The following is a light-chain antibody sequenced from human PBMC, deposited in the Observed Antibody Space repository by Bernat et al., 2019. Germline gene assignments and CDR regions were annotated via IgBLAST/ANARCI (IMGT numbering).Light chain of an antibody. CDR2: DVR. J-gene: IGLJ3*02. CDR1: SSDIGAYDY. Sequence: QSALTQPTSVSGSPGQSITISCTGTSSDIGAYDYVSWYQQHPGKAPKLKIYDVRNRPSGVSNRFSGPKSGNTASLTISGLQAEDEADYYCSSYTSSSTLVFGGGTKLTVL. CDR3: SSYTSSSTLV. V-gene: IGLV2-14*03.